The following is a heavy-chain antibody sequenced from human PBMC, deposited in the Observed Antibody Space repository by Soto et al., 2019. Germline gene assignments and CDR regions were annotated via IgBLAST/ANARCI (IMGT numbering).Heavy chain of an antibody. J-gene: IGHJ4*02. Sequence: PSETLSLTCTVSGGSISSSSYYWGWIRQPPGKGLEWIGNIYYSGSTYYNPSLKSRVTISVDTSKNQFSLKLSSVTAADTAVYYCASYVAVAGRGHTYYFDYWGQGTLVTVSS. V-gene: IGHV4-39*01. D-gene: IGHD6-19*01. CDR2: IYYSGST. CDR1: GGSISSSSYY. CDR3: ASYVAVAGRGHTYYFDY.